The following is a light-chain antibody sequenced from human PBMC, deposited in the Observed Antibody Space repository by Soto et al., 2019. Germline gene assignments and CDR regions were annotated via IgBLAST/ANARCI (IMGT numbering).Light chain of an antibody. Sequence: PGERATLSCRASQSVGSYLAWYQHKPGQAPRLLISDASNRATGIPARFSGSGSETDFTLTISSLEPEDSAVCYCQQRSNWPSLTFGGGTKVEIK. V-gene: IGKV3-11*01. J-gene: IGKJ4*01. CDR2: DAS. CDR1: QSVGSY. CDR3: QQRSNWPSLT.